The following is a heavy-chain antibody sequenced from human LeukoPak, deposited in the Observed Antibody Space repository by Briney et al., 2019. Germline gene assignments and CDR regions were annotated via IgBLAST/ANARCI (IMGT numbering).Heavy chain of an antibody. CDR2: ISSSGST. Sequence: SQTLSLTCTVSGDSISSGDYYWSWIRQPAGKGLEWIGRISSSGSTNYNPSLKSRVTISVDTSKNQFSLKLSSVTAADTAVYYCARIYYDILTGYYREGFRDWGQGTLVTVSS. CDR3: ARIYYDILTGYYREGFRD. CDR1: GDSISSGDYY. J-gene: IGHJ4*02. D-gene: IGHD3-9*01. V-gene: IGHV4-61*02.